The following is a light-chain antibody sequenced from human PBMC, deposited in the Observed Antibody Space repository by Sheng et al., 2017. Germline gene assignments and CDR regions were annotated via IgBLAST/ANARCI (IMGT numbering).Light chain of an antibody. CDR3: QQSYNSPWT. CDR1: QAIKKH. CDR2: GTS. Sequence: DIQMTQSPSSLSASVGDRVTIICRASQAIKKHLNWYQQKPGIAPKLLIYGTSTLQTGVPSRFSGSGSETDFTLTISSLQPEDFATYFCQQSYNSPWTFGQGTKVEI. J-gene: IGKJ1*01. V-gene: IGKV1-39*01.